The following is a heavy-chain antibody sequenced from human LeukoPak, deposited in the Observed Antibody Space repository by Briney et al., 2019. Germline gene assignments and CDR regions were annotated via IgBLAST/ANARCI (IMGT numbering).Heavy chain of an antibody. Sequence: GLSLRLSCTASGFTFGDYAMSWVRQAPGKGLEWVGFIRSKAYGGTTEYAASVKGRFTISRDDSKSIAYLQMNSLKTEDTAVYYCTRARGYSYGYLDYWGQGTLVTVSS. D-gene: IGHD5-18*01. CDR3: TRARGYSYGYLDY. V-gene: IGHV3-49*04. CDR2: IRSKAYGGTT. J-gene: IGHJ4*02. CDR1: GFTFGDYA.